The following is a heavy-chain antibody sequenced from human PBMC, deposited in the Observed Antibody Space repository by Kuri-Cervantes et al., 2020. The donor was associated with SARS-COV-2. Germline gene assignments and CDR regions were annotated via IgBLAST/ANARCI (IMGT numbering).Heavy chain of an antibody. J-gene: IGHJ4*02. D-gene: IGHD6-6*01. CDR3: ARGPRWSIAAGFDY. V-gene: IGHV4-34*01. Sequence: SETLSLTCAVYGGSFSGYYWSWIRQPPGKGLEWIGEINHSGSTNYNPSLKSRVTISVDTSKNQFFLKLSSVTVADTAVYYCARGPRWSIAAGFDYLGQGTLVTVSS. CDR1: GGSFSGYY. CDR2: INHSGST.